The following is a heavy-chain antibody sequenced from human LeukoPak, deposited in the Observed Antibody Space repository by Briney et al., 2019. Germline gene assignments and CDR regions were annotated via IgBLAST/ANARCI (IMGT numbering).Heavy chain of an antibody. Sequence: ASVKVSCRASGYTFSDYPMHCLRQAPGERFEWMGWISAGNIKYSQNFQDRINITRDTSASTVNMELSSLTSADTAVYYCARVAYVMDVWGQGTTVVVSS. J-gene: IGHJ6*02. D-gene: IGHD2-8*01. CDR1: GYTFSDYP. CDR2: ISAGNI. CDR3: ARVAYVMDV. V-gene: IGHV1-3*01.